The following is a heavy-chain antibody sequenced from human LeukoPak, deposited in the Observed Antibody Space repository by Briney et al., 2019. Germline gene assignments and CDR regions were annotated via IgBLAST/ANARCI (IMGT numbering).Heavy chain of an antibody. D-gene: IGHD6-25*01. CDR1: GFTFDDYG. Sequence: PGGSLRLSCTASGFTFDDYGMSWVRQAPGKGLEWVANIKQDGSEKYYVDSVKGRFTISRDNAKKSLYLQMNSLRADDTAVYYCAREMAIAAAGISWFAPWGQGTLVTVSS. CDR3: AREMAIAAAGISWFAP. CDR2: IKQDGSEK. J-gene: IGHJ5*02. V-gene: IGHV3-7*01.